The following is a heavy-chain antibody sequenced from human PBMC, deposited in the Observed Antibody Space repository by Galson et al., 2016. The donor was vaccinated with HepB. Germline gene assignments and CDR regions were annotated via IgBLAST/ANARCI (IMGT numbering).Heavy chain of an antibody. CDR1: GFTFSTYG. CDR3: AKGRWDFDS. V-gene: IGHV3-30*18. D-gene: IGHD5-24*01. J-gene: IGHJ4*02. CDR2: ISYDGKSE. Sequence: SLRLSCAASGFTFSTYGMYWVRQAPGKGLEWVALISYDGKSEPYADSVKGRVTISRDNSKNALYLQMHSLRGEDTAVYYCAKGRWDFDSGGQGTRVTVSS.